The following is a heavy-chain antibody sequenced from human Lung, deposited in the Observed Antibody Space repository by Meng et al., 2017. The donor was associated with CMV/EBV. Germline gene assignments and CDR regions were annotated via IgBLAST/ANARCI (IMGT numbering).Heavy chain of an antibody. D-gene: IGHD1-14*01. Sequence: IQWVQAGAEVKKPGASVKVACKTSGGSFSPHAFSWVRQAPGQGLEWMGGLIAVFDKTKAAPRFQDRVTFTADESTSTAYMELSSLTFDDTAVYFCARGRRNEPLFDYWGQGTLVTVSS. CDR3: ARGRRNEPLFDY. J-gene: IGHJ4*02. V-gene: IGHV1-69*13. CDR1: GGSFSPHA. CDR2: LIAVFDKT.